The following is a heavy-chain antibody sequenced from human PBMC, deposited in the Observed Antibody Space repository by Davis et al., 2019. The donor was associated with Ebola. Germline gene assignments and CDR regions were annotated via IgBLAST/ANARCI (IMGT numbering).Heavy chain of an antibody. J-gene: IGHJ4*02. CDR2: INPHNGNT. V-gene: IGHV1-18*01. CDR1: GYTFTSYA. CDR3: ARAQFPTTSDH. Sequence: ASVKVSCKASGYTFTSYAMNWVRQAPGQGLEWMGWINPHNGNTNYAQNVQGRVTMTTDTSTSTAYMEVGSLRSDDTAVYYCARAQFPTTSDHWGQGTLVTVSS. D-gene: IGHD1-1*01.